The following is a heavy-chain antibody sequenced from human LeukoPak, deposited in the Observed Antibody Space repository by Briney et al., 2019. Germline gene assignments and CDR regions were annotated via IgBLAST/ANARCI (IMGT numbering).Heavy chain of an antibody. J-gene: IGHJ4*02. Sequence: GGSLRLSCAASGFTFSTFATTWVRQAPGKGLEWVSLISGSGGIIYYADSVNGRFTISRDNSKNTLYLQMHSLRAEDTAVYYCAARPGEVAVPFDYWGQGTLVTVSS. CDR3: AARPGEVAVPFDY. CDR2: ISGSGGII. D-gene: IGHD2-15*01. CDR1: GFTFSTFA. V-gene: IGHV3-23*01.